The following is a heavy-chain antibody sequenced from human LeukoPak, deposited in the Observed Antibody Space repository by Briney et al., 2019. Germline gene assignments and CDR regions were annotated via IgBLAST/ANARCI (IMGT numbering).Heavy chain of an antibody. CDR1: GFTFSSYW. CDR3: ARGNNTFEMATLALDH. D-gene: IGHD5-24*01. J-gene: IGHJ4*02. CDR2: IKQDGSEK. Sequence: GGSLRLSCAASGFTFSSYWMSWVRQAPGKGLEWVANIKQDGSEKYYVDSVKGRFTISRDNAKNSLFLQMNSLRVEDTAVYYCARGNNTFEMATLALDHWGQGALVTVSS. V-gene: IGHV3-7*03.